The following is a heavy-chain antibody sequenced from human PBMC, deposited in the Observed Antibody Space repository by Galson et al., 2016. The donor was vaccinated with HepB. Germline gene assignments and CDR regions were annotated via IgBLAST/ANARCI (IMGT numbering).Heavy chain of an antibody. CDR3: TTLTLRFCTNGVCYVQMGDWFDP. V-gene: IGHV1-24*01. J-gene: IGHJ5*02. CDR1: GHTLTELA. CDR2: FDPDDGKI. D-gene: IGHD2-8*01. Sequence: SVKVSCKVSGHTLTELAMNWVRQAPGKGLEWMGGFDPDDGKIIYAQKFQGRVTMTEDTSTDTAYMELSSLRSEDTAVYYCTTLTLRFCTNGVCYVQMGDWFDPWGQGTLVTVSS.